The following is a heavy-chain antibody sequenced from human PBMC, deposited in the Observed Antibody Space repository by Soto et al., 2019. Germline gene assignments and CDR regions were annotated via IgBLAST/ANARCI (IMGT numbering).Heavy chain of an antibody. CDR1: GFTFDDYA. Sequence: SLRLSCAASGFTFDDYAMHWVRQAPGKGLEWVSGISWNSGSIGYADSVKGRFTISRDNAKNSLYLQMNSLRAEDTALYYCAKDIGNGYCSGGSCSYYYGMEVWGQGTTVTVSS. CDR2: ISWNSGSI. J-gene: IGHJ6*02. CDR3: AKDIGNGYCSGGSCSYYYGMEV. V-gene: IGHV3-9*01. D-gene: IGHD2-15*01.